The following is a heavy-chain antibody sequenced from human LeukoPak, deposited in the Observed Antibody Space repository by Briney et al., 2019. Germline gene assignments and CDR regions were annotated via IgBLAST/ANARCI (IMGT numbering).Heavy chain of an antibody. CDR2: MNPNSGNT. J-gene: IGHJ6*03. Sequence: ASVKVSCKASGYTFTSYDINWVRQATGQGLEWMGWMNPNSGNTGYAQKFQGRVTMTRNTSISTAYMELSSLRSEDTAVYYCARVAAAGTYYYYYMDVWGNGTTVTVCS. V-gene: IGHV1-8*01. CDR3: ARVAAAGTYYYYYMDV. CDR1: GYTFTSYD. D-gene: IGHD6-13*01.